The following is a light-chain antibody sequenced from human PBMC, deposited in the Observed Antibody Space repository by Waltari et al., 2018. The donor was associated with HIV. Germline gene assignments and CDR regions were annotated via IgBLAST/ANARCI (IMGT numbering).Light chain of an antibody. CDR3: QTWGTGIRV. Sequence: QLVLTQSPSASASLGASVKLTCTLSRGHSPYAIAWHQQQPEKGPRYLMKVNSDGSHSKGDGIPDRFSGSSSGSERYLIISSLQSEDEADYYCQTWGTGIRVFGGGTKLTVL. CDR1: RGHSPYA. J-gene: IGLJ3*02. V-gene: IGLV4-69*01. CDR2: VNSDGSH.